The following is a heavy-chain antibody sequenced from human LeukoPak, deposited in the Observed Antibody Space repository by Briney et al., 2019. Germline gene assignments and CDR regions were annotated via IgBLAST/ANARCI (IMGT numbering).Heavy chain of an antibody. J-gene: IGHJ4*02. CDR1: GYTFNSYG. CDR3: ARDLADILTGYYTPNDY. V-gene: IGHV1-18*01. Sequence: ASVKVSCKASGYTFNSYGINWVRQAPGQGLEWMGWISTYNGDTNYAQKFQGRVTLTTDTSTSTAYMELRSLRSDDTAVYFCARDLADILTGYYTPNDYWGQGTLVTVSS. D-gene: IGHD3-9*01. CDR2: ISTYNGDT.